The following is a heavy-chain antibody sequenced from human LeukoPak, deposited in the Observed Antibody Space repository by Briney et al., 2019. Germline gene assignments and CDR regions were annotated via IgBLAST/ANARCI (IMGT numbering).Heavy chain of an antibody. V-gene: IGHV4-31*03. J-gene: IGHJ4*02. D-gene: IGHD5-18*01. CDR3: ARVRGQLWLFDY. CDR2: IYYSGST. CDR1: GGSISSGGYY. Sequence: LSLTCTVSGGSISSGGYYWSWFRQHPGKGLEWIGYIYYSGSTYYNPSLKSRVTISVDTSKNQFSLKLSSVTAADTAVYYCARVRGQLWLFDYWGQGTLVTVSS.